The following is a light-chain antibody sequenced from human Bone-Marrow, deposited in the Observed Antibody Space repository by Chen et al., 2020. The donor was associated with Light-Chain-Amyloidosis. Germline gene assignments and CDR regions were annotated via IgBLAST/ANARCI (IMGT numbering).Light chain of an antibody. Sequence: SDELTQPPSVSVSPGQTARITCSGDDLPTKYAYWYQQKPGQAPVLGIQRDTERPSGISERFSGSSSGTTATLTISGVQAEDEADYHCQSADSSGTYEVIFGGGTKLTVL. CDR1: DLPTKY. V-gene: IGLV3-25*03. J-gene: IGLJ2*01. CDR2: RDT. CDR3: QSADSSGTYEVI.